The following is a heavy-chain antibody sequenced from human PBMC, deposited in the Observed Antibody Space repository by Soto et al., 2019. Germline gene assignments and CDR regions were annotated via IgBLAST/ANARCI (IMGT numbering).Heavy chain of an antibody. Sequence: GGSLRLSCAASGFAFDDYAMHWVRQAPGKGLEWVSGISWNSGSIGYADSVKGRFTISRDNAKNSLHLQMNSLRAEDTALYYCAKDLDPVVTNVLDYWGQGNLVTVSS. CDR3: AKDLDPVVTNVLDY. D-gene: IGHD2-21*02. J-gene: IGHJ4*02. CDR2: ISWNSGSI. CDR1: GFAFDDYA. V-gene: IGHV3-9*01.